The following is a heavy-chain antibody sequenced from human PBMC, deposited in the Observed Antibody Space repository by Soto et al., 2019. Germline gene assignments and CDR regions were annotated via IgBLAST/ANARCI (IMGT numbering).Heavy chain of an antibody. CDR3: ARDRSEDIVVVVAMNWFDP. V-gene: IGHV3-74*01. CDR1: GFTFSSYW. D-gene: IGHD2-15*01. CDR2: INSDGSST. J-gene: IGHJ5*02. Sequence: GGSLRLSCAASGFTFSSYWMHWVRQAPGKGLVWVSRINSDGSSTSYADSVKGRFTISRDNAKNTLYLQMNSLRAEDTAVYYCARDRSEDIVVVVAMNWFDPWGQGTLVTVSS.